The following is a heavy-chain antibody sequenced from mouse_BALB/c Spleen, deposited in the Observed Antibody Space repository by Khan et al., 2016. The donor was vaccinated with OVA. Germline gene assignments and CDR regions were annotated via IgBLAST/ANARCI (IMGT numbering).Heavy chain of an antibody. CDR1: GYSITSGYG. CDR3: ARTARIKY. CDR2: ISYSGST. V-gene: IGHV3-2*02. J-gene: IGHJ2*01. Sequence: EVQLEESGPGLVKPSQSLSLTCTVTGYSITSGYGWNWIRQFPGNKLEWMGYISYSGSTNYNPSLKSRISITRDTSKSQFFLQLNSVTTEDTATYYCARTARIKYWGQGTTLTVSS. D-gene: IGHD1-2*01.